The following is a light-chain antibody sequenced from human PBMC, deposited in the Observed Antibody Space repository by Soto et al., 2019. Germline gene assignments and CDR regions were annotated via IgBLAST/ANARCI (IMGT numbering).Light chain of an antibody. V-gene: IGKV1-39*01. Sequence: DIQMTQSPSTLSGSVGDRVTITCRASQTISSWLAWYQQKPGKAPKLLIYDASNLEAGVPSRFRGSGSGTDFTLTISSLQPEDFATYYCQQSYSTPLTFGGGTKVDIK. CDR3: QQSYSTPLT. J-gene: IGKJ4*01. CDR2: DAS. CDR1: QTISSW.